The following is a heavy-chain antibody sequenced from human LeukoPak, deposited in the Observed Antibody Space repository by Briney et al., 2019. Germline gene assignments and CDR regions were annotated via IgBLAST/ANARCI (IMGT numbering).Heavy chain of an antibody. V-gene: IGHV1-69*04. CDR2: IIPILGIA. J-gene: IGHJ6*02. Sequence: ASVKVSCKASGGTFSSYAISWVRQAPGQGLEWMGRIIPILGIANYAQKFQGRVTITADKSTSTAYMELSSLRSEDTAVYYCAKASTSYSSSWYYYYGMDVWGLGTTVTVSS. CDR1: GGTFSSYA. D-gene: IGHD6-13*01. CDR3: AKASTSYSSSWYYYYGMDV.